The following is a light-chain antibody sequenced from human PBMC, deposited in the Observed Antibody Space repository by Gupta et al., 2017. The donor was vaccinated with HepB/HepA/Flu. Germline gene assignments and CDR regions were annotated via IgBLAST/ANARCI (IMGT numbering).Light chain of an antibody. V-gene: IGLV2-8*01. CDR2: AVR. CDR1: ITDVGGYNY. CDR3: NSYAGSYKYI. Sequence: QSALTQPPSAPGSPGQSGTISCTGTITDVGGYNYVSWYQQHPGKAPKLLIYAVRKRPSGVSQRFSGSKSGNTATLTFSGLQADDEADYYCNSYAGSYKYIFGTGTKVTVL. J-gene: IGLJ1*01.